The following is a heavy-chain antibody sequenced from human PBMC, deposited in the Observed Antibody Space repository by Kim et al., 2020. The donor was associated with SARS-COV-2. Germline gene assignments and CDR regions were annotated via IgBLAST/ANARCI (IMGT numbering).Heavy chain of an antibody. CDR2: ISWNSGSI. D-gene: IGHD6-19*01. CDR1: GFTFDDYA. J-gene: IGHJ4*02. CDR3: AKGRSKAGPLDY. Sequence: GGSLRLSCAASGFTFDDYAMHWVRQAPGKGLEWVSGISWNSGSIGYADSVKGRFTISRDNAKNSLYLQMNSLRAEDTALYYCAKGRSKAGPLDYWGQGTLVTVSS. V-gene: IGHV3-9*01.